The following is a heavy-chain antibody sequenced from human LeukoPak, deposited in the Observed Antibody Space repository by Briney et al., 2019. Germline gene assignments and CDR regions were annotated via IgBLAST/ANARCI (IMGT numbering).Heavy chain of an antibody. CDR1: GGSISSGGYS. D-gene: IGHD4-11*01. J-gene: IGHJ6*02. CDR3: ARGVTTVTTASTLDYYGMDV. CDR2: IYHSGST. Sequence: PSEALSLTCAVSGGSISSGGYSWSWIRQPPGKGLEWIGYIYHSGSTYYNPSLKSRVTISVDTSKDQFSLKLSSVTAADTAVYYCARGVTTVTTASTLDYYGMDVWGQGTTVTVSS. V-gene: IGHV4-30-2*01.